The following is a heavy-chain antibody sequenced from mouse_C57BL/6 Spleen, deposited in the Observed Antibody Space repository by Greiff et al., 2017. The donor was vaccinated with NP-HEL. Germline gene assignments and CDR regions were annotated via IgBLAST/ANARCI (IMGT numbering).Heavy chain of an antibody. D-gene: IGHD1-3*01. V-gene: IGHV1-80*01. CDR3: ARRESKGFSYYAMDY. CDR2: IYPGDGDT. Sequence: VQLQQSGAELVKPGASVKISCKASGYAFSSYWMNWVKQRPGKGLEWIGQIYPGDGDTNYNGKFKGKATLTADKSSSTAYMQLSSLTSEDSAVYFCARRESKGFSYYAMDYWGQGTSVTVSS. CDR1: GYAFSSYW. J-gene: IGHJ4*01.